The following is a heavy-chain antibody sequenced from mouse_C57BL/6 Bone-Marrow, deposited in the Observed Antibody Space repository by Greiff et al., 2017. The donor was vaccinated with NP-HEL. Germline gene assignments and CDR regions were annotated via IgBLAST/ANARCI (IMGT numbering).Heavy chain of an antibody. CDR3: PYYYGSSYKDFDY. J-gene: IGHJ2*01. D-gene: IGHD1-1*01. CDR1: GFTFSDAW. V-gene: IGHV6-6*01. Sequence: EVQLQESGGGLVQPGGSMKLSCAASGFTFSDAWMDWVRQSPEKGLEWVAEIRNKANNHATYYAESVKGRFTISRDDSKSSVYLQMNSLRAEDTGIYYCPYYYGSSYKDFDYWGQGTTLTVSS. CDR2: IRNKANNHAT.